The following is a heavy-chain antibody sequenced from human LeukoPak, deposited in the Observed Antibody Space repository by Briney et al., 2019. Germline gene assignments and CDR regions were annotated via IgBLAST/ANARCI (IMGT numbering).Heavy chain of an antibody. D-gene: IGHD3-9*01. CDR3: ATPLHYDILPFFDY. CDR2: ISGSGGST. V-gene: IGHV3-23*01. Sequence: GGSVTLSCAACGFTFSSYAMSWVRQAPGKGLEWVAAISGSGGSTYYADSVKGRFTISRDNSKNTLYLQMNSLRAEDTAVYYCATPLHYDILPFFDYWGQGTLVSVPS. J-gene: IGHJ4*02. CDR1: GFTFSSYA.